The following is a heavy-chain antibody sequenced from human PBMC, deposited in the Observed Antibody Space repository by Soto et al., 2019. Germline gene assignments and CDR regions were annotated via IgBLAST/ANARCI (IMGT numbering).Heavy chain of an antibody. J-gene: IGHJ4*01. CDR2: INPNSGDT. V-gene: IGHV1-2*02. Sequence: VKVSCKASVFSVDTTYGIHLVRRAPGQGLEWMGSINPNSGDTNYAQNFQGRVTMTRDTSISTAYMEVSSLTSDDTAVYYCGSPRSGPSPDVGQWGHGTVVTVSS. CDR3: GSPRSGPSPDVGQ. CDR1: VFSVDTTYG. D-gene: IGHD2-15*01.